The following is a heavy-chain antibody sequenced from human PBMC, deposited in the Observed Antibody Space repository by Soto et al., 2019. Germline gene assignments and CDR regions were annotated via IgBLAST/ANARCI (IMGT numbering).Heavy chain of an antibody. D-gene: IGHD2-21*01. CDR2: ISYDGSNK. V-gene: IGHV3-30-3*01. J-gene: IGHJ4*02. Sequence: GGSLRLSCAASGFTFSSYAMHWVRQAPGKGLEWVAVISYDGSNKYYADSVKGRFTISRDNSKNTLYLQMNSLRAEDTAVYYCARDFARRTGYWGQGTLVTVSS. CDR1: GFTFSSYA. CDR3: ARDFARRTGY.